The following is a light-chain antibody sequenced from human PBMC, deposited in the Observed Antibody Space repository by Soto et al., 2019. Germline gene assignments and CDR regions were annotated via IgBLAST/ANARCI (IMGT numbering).Light chain of an antibody. V-gene: IGKV3-15*01. CDR2: GAS. Sequence: EIVMTQSPATLSVSPGERATLSCRASQSVSSNLAWYQQKPGQPHRLVIYGASTRDTGVPARFSGSGSGTEFTLTISSLQSEDFAVYYCQQYNDWPPITFGQGTRLEIK. CDR1: QSVSSN. CDR3: QQYNDWPPIT. J-gene: IGKJ5*01.